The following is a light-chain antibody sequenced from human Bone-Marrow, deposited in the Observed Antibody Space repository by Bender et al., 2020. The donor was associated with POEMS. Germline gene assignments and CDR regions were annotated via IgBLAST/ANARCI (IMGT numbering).Light chain of an antibody. Sequence: QSALTQPASVSGFPGQSITISCTGTSTDIGSYNLVSWYQQLPGKAPQVIIYDVNKRPSGVPDRFSGSKSGNTAYLTISGLQAEDEADYHCCSYAGSLWVFGGGTKLTVL. V-gene: IGLV2-23*02. CDR2: DVN. CDR3: CSYAGSLWV. CDR1: STDIGSYNL. J-gene: IGLJ3*02.